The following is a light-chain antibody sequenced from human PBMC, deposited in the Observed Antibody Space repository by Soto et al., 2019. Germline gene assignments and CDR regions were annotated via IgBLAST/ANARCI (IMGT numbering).Light chain of an antibody. CDR2: RNN. CDR1: SSNIGSAY. V-gene: IGLV1-47*01. Sequence: QSVLTQPPSASGTPGQTVTISCSGSSSNIGSAYIYWYQHLPGTAPKLLIYRNNQRPSGVPDRFSASKSGTSASLAISGLRSEDGADYYCAAWDDSLVVFGGGTKVTVL. CDR3: AAWDDSLVV. J-gene: IGLJ2*01.